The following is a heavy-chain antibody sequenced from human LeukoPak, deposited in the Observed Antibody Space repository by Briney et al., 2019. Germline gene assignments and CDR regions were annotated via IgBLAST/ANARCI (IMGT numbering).Heavy chain of an antibody. CDR3: ARRWNYGRNYYIDV. J-gene: IGHJ6*03. CDR1: GGSFSNYY. CDR2: INDSGRI. Sequence: PSETLSLTCAVYGGSFSNYYWSWIRQPPVKGLEWIGEINDSGRINYNPSLMSRVTVSVDTSKNQFSLRLTSVTATDTAVYYCARRWNYGRNYYIDVWGNGATVSVSS. V-gene: IGHV4-34*01. D-gene: IGHD1-7*01.